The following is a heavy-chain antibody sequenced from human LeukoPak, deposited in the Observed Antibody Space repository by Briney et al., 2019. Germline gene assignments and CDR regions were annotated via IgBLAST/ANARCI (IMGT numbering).Heavy chain of an antibody. CDR3: ARGGFQSDY. V-gene: IGHV4-59*01. Sequence: PETLSLTCTVSGGSMTSYYWSWIRQPPGKGLEWIGYIYYSGSTKYNPSLKSRVTISVDTSKNQFSLKLNSMTTADTAVYYCARGGFQSDYWGQRTLLTVSS. CDR2: IYYSGST. CDR1: GGSMTSYY. J-gene: IGHJ4*01. D-gene: IGHD2-21*01.